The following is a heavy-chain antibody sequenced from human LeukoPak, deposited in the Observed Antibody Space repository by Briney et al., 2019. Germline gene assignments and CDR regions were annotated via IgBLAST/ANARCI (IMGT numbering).Heavy chain of an antibody. D-gene: IGHD6-13*01. J-gene: IGHJ4*02. CDR1: GGSISSSDYY. CDR3: AYTSSSWYDVDY. Sequence: SETLSLTCTVSGGSISSSDYYWGWIRQPPGKGLEWIGSIYYSGSTYYNPSLKSRVTISVDTSKNQFSLKLSSVTAADTAVYYCAYTSSSWYDVDYWGQGTLVTVSS. CDR2: IYYSGST. V-gene: IGHV4-39*01.